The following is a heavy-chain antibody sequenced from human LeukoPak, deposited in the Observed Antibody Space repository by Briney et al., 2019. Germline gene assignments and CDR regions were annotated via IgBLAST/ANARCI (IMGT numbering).Heavy chain of an antibody. CDR3: ARDKAVRTEYFQH. CDR2: ISGYNGNT. CDR1: GYTFTSYG. D-gene: IGHD3-22*01. V-gene: IGHV1-18*01. Sequence: ASVKASCKASGYTFTSYGISWVRQAPGQGLELLGWISGYNGNTNYTQKFQGRVTMTRDTSTSTAYMELRSLRSDDTAVYYCARDKAVRTEYFQHWGQGTLVTVSS. J-gene: IGHJ1*01.